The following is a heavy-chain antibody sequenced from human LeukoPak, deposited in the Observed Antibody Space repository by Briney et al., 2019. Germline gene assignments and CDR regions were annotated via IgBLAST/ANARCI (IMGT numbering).Heavy chain of an antibody. V-gene: IGHV4-39*01. CDR1: GGSISSSSYY. CDR3: ARHPFSTPFDY. D-gene: IGHD2/OR15-2a*01. Sequence: SETLSLTCTVSGGSISSSSYYWGWIRQPPGKGLEWIGEINHSGSTNYNPSLKSRVTISVDTSKNQFSLRLSSVTAADTAVYYCARHPFSTPFDYWGRGTLVTVSS. CDR2: INHSGST. J-gene: IGHJ4*02.